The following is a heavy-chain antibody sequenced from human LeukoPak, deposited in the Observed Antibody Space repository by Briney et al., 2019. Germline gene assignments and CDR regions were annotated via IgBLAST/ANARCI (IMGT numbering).Heavy chain of an antibody. J-gene: IGHJ4*02. D-gene: IGHD2-15*01. CDR3: ARDGGLNTNFAY. Sequence: PGGSLRLSCAASGFTFRNYWMGLVREAPGKGLEWVANTKPDGSAEYSADSVRGRFTTSRDNANNFLYLQMNSLRAEDTAVYYCARDGGLNTNFAYWGQGTLVTVSS. V-gene: IGHV3-7*01. CDR1: GFTFRNYW. CDR2: TKPDGSAE.